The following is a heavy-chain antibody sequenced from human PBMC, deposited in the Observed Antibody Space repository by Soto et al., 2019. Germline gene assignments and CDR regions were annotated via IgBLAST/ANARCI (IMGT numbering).Heavy chain of an antibody. V-gene: IGHV4-34*01. D-gene: IGHD2-2*01. J-gene: IGHJ4*02. Sequence: PSETLSLTCAVYGGSFSGYYWSWIRQPPGKGLEWIGEINHSGSTNYNPSLKSRVTISVDPSKNQFSLKLSSVTAADTAVYYCARGRVVVVPAAPFDYWGQGTLVTVSS. CDR2: INHSGST. CDR1: GGSFSGYY. CDR3: ARGRVVVVPAAPFDY.